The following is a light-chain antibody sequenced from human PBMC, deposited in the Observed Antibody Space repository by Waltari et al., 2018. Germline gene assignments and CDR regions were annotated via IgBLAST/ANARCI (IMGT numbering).Light chain of an antibody. V-gene: IGKV1-5*03. CDR2: RAS. CDR1: QTISTS. Sequence: DIQMTQTPSILSASVGDTVIIACRASQTISTSLAWYQQKPGRAPKLLIERASSLQNGVPSRFSGSGAGTEFTLTISALQPDDFATYYCQQSYASFRTFGQGTKVEIK. J-gene: IGKJ1*01. CDR3: QQSYASFRT.